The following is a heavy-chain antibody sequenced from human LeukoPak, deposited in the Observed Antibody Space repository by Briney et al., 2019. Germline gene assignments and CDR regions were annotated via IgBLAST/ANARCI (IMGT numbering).Heavy chain of an antibody. D-gene: IGHD5-18*01. CDR1: GGSISSGDYY. CDR3: AREGYSYGLGFDY. J-gene: IGHJ4*02. CDR2: IYYSGST. V-gene: IGHV4-30-4*01. Sequence: SETLSLTCTVSGGSISSGDYYWSWIRQPPGKGLEWIGYIYYSGSTYYNPSLKSRVTISVDTSKNQFSLKLSSVTAADTAVYYCAREGYSYGLGFDYWGQGTLVTVSS.